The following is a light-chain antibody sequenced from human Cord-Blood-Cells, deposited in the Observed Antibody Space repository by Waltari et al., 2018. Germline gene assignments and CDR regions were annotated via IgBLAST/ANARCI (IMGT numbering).Light chain of an antibody. CDR2: DVS. CDR3: SSYTSSSTYV. V-gene: IGLV2-14*01. CDR1: SRDVGGYNH. J-gene: IGLJ1*01. Sequence: QSALTQPASVSGSPGQSLTISSTGTSRDVGGYNHASWYQQHPGKAPKLVIYDVSNRPSGVSNRFSGSKSGNTASLTISGLQAEDEADYYCSSYTSSSTYVFGTGTKVTVL.